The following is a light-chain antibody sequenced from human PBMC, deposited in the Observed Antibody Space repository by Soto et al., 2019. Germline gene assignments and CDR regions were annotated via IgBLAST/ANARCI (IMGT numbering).Light chain of an antibody. CDR2: AAS. J-gene: IGKJ4*01. Sequence: GDSVTLTCRASQDISTWLAWYQLKPGKAPKLLIFAASSLLTGVPSRFSGSGSGTEFTLTISGLQAEDFATYYCQQANSFFALTFGGGTHVEIK. V-gene: IGKV1-12*01. CDR3: QQANSFFALT. CDR1: QDISTW.